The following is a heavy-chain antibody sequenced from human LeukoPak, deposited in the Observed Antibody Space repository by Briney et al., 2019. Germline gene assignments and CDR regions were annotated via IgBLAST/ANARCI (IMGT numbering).Heavy chain of an antibody. Sequence: SGRSLRLSCAASGFTFDDYAMHWVRQAPGKGLEWVSGISWNSGSIGYADSVKGRFTISRDNAKNSLYLQMNSLRAEDTALYYCAKDVDYYGSGSSTDYFDYWGQGTLVTVSS. V-gene: IGHV3-9*01. CDR1: GFTFDDYA. CDR3: AKDVDYYGSGSSTDYFDY. D-gene: IGHD3-10*01. CDR2: ISWNSGSI. J-gene: IGHJ4*02.